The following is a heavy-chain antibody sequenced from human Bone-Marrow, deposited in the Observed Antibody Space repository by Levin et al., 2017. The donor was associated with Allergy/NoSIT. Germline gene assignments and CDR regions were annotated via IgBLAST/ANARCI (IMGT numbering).Heavy chain of an antibody. Sequence: GESLKISCSASGFIFSTYSMSWVRQAPGKGLEWVASISSSTASINYPGSLEGRFTISRDNAKNSLYLQMNSLRAEDTAVYYCARDGWDYYDTNGYLFDYWGQGTPVTVSA. CDR3: ARDGWDYYDTNGYLFDY. CDR2: ISSSTASI. J-gene: IGHJ4*02. V-gene: IGHV3-21*01. CDR1: GFIFSTYS. D-gene: IGHD3-22*01.